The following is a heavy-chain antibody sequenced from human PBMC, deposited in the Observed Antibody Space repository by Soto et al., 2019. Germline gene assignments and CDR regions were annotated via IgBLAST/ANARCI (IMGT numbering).Heavy chain of an antibody. CDR2: IIPIFGTA. CDR1: GGTFSSYA. Sequence: GASVKVSCKASGGTFSSYAISWVRQAPGQGLEWMGGIIPIFGTANYAQKFQGRVTITADESTSTAYMELSSLRSEDTAVYYCARDLETGRGVYAFDIWGQGTMVTVSS. V-gene: IGHV1-69*13. J-gene: IGHJ3*02. CDR3: ARDLETGRGVYAFDI. D-gene: IGHD2-21*02.